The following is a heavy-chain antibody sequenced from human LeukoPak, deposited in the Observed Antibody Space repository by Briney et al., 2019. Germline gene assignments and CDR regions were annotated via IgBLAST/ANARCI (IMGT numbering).Heavy chain of an antibody. CDR3: ARDQITIPDYYYYGMDV. CDR1: GYTFTGYY. CDR2: INPNSGGT. D-gene: IGHD3-3*01. Sequence: VASVKVSCKASGYTFTGYYMHWVRQAPGQGLEWMGWINPNSGGTNYAQKFQGRVTMTRDTSISTAYMELSRLRSDDTAVYYCARDQITIPDYYYYGMDVWGQGTTVTVSS. V-gene: IGHV1-2*02. J-gene: IGHJ6*02.